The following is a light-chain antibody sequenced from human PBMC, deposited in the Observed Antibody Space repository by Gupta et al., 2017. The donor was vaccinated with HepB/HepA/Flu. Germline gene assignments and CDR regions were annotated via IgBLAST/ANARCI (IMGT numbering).Light chain of an antibody. Sequence: PTTPPRSASGSPQPSVTISSTGTSSDVGGYNYVSWYQQHPGKAPKLMIYDVRKRSAGVPDRFSGSKSGNTASLTIAGQQVEDEDDYYCGSDAGSSYVFGSGTKVTVL. V-gene: IGLV2-11*01. CDR2: DVR. CDR1: SSDVGGYNY. J-gene: IGLJ1*01. CDR3: GSDAGSSYV.